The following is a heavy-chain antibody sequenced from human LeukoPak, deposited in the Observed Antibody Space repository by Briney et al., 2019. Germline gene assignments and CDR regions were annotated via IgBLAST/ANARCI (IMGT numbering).Heavy chain of an antibody. CDR3: AREIGGGWYPAGAAFDI. D-gene: IGHD6-19*01. Sequence: SVKVSCKASGYTFTSYGISWVRQAPGQGLEWMGWISAYNGNTNYAQKLQGRVTMTTDTSTSTAYMELRSLRSEDTAVYYCAREIGGGWYPAGAAFDIWGQGTMVTVSS. CDR2: ISAYNGNT. CDR1: GYTFTSYG. J-gene: IGHJ3*02. V-gene: IGHV1-18*01.